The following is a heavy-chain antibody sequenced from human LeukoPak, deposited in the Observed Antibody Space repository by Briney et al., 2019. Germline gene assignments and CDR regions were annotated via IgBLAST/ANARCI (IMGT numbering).Heavy chain of an antibody. CDR3: AKFFLPYLAGGTGSR. V-gene: IGHV3-23*01. CDR2: ISGSGEIT. CDR1: GGSISSGGYY. J-gene: IGHJ4*02. Sequence: LSLTCTVSGGSISSGGYYWSWIRQHPGKGLEWVSSISGSGEITYYADSLEGRFTISRDNSKNTLYLQMNSLRAEDTALYYCAKFFLPYLAGGTGSRWGQGTLVTVSS. D-gene: IGHD3-10*01.